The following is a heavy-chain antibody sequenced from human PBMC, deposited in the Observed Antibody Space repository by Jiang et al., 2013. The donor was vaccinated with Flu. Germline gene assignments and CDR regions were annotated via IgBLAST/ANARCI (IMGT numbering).Heavy chain of an antibody. J-gene: IGHJ3*02. CDR3: AIPPEEYSSGWDAFDI. D-gene: IGHD6-19*01. CDR2: SYDGSNK. V-gene: IGHV3-30*03. Sequence: SYDGSNKYYADSVKGRFTISRDNSKNTLYLQMNSLRAEDTAVYYCAIPPEEYSSGWDAFDIWGQGTMVTVSS.